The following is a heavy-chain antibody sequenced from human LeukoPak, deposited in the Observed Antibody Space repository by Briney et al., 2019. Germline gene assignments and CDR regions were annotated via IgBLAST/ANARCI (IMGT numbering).Heavy chain of an antibody. CDR1: GYTFTGYY. CDR3: ARADSHYNDTSVGY. V-gene: IGHV1-2*02. D-gene: IGHD3-22*01. CDR2: INPNSGGA. Sequence: ASVKVSCKASGYTFTGYYMHWVRQAPGQGLEWMGWINPNSGGANYAQKFRGRVTMTRDTSISTAYMELSRLRSDDTAVYYCARADSHYNDTSVGYWGQGTLVTVSS. J-gene: IGHJ4*02.